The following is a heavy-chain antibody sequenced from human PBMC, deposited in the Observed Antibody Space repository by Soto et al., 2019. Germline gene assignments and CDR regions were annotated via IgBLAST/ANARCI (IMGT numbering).Heavy chain of an antibody. D-gene: IGHD6-25*01. V-gene: IGHV2-5*02. Sequence: QITLKESGPTLVKPTQTLMLTCTFSGFSLSTSGVGVGWIRQPPGKALEWLALIYWDDDKHSSPSLKTRLTPPKDTDKSQVVPTLTTTLRLNTPTYSSALKAAIGRSFTFWGQATLVTVS. CDR1: GFSLSTSGVG. J-gene: IGHJ4*02. CDR2: IYWDDDK. CDR3: ALKAAIGRSFTF.